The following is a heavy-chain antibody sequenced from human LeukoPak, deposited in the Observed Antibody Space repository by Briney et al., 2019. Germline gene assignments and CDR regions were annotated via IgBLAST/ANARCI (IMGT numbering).Heavy chain of an antibody. CDR3: ARSRPYGGTEFDY. CDR2: MNPNSGNT. Sequence: ASVKVSCKSSGYTFTSLDINWVRPATGQGLEWMGWMNPNSGNTGYEQKFQGRVTMTRNTSISTAYMELSSLRSEDTAVYFCARSRPYGGTEFDYWGQGVLVTVSS. J-gene: IGHJ4*02. V-gene: IGHV1-8*01. CDR1: GYTFTSLD. D-gene: IGHD3-16*01.